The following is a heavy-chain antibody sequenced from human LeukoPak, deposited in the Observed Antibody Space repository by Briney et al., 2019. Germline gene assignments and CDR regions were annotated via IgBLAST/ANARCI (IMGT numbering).Heavy chain of an antibody. Sequence: SETLSLTCTVSGGSISSGSYFWNWIRQPGGKGLEWIGRIYTSGSTDYNPSRKSRVTISLDTSKNQFSLKLSSVTAADTAVYYCARGGYYDSSGSRDAFDIWGQGTMVTVSS. V-gene: IGHV4-61*02. D-gene: IGHD3-22*01. CDR1: GGSISSGSYF. J-gene: IGHJ3*02. CDR3: ARGGYYDSSGSRDAFDI. CDR2: IYTSGST.